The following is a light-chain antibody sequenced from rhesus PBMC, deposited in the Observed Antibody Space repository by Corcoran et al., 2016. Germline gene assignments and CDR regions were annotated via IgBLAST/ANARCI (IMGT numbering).Light chain of an antibody. J-gene: IGKJ3*01. CDR1: QSISSW. Sequence: DIQMTQSPSSLSASVGDTVTITCRASQSISSWLDWFQEKPGKAPKLLIYKASSFQGGVQSRFSGSGSGTNFILPITIMWPEDFASYYFLRYCNSPLFTFGPGARLEIK. V-gene: IGKV1-22*01. CDR3: LRYCNSPLFT. CDR2: KAS.